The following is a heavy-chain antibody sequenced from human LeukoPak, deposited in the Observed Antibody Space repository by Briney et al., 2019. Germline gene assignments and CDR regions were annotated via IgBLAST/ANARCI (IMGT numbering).Heavy chain of an antibody. J-gene: IGHJ4*02. CDR2: IYYSGST. CDR1: GGSISSYY. D-gene: IGHD1-26*01. Sequence: PSETPSLTCTVSGGSISSYYWSWIRQPPGKGLEWIGYIYYSGSTKNNPSLKSRVTISVDTSKNQFSLKLSSVTAADTAVYYCASGSYYFDYWGQGTLVTVSS. CDR3: ASGSYYFDY. V-gene: IGHV4-59*08.